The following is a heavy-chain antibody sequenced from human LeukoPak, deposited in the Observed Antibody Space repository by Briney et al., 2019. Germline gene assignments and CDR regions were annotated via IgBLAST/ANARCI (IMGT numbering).Heavy chain of an antibody. V-gene: IGHV4-30-2*01. J-gene: IGHJ6*03. Sequence: PSETLSLTCTVSGGSISSGGYYWSWIRQPPGKGLEWIGYIYHSGSTYYNPSLKSRVTISVDRSKNQFSLKLSSVTAADTAVYYCARGQVGAGSSNPYYYYYYMDVWGKGTTVTVSS. D-gene: IGHD2-2*01. CDR2: IYHSGST. CDR1: GGSISSGGYY. CDR3: ARGQVGAGSSNPYYYYYYMDV.